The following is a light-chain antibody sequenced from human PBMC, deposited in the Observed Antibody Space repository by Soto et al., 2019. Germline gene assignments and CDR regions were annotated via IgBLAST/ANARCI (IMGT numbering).Light chain of an antibody. V-gene: IGLV2-14*03. Sequence: QSALTQPASVSGSPGQSITISCTGTSSDVGGNKYVSWYQHYPGKAPKLMICDVSNRPSGVSNRFSGSKSGNTASLTISGLQDEDEADYYCSAFTGTTYVFGTGTKLTVL. CDR3: SAFTGTTYV. CDR1: SSDVGGNKY. J-gene: IGLJ1*01. CDR2: DVS.